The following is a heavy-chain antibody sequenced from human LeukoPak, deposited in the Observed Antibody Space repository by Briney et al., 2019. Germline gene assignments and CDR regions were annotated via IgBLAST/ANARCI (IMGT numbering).Heavy chain of an antibody. Sequence: GGTLRLSCAASGFTFSSYGMSWVRQAPGKGLEWVSAISGSGGSAYYADSVKGRFTISRDNSKNTLYLQMNSLRAEDTAVYYCAKDTMIVVPAIDYWGQGTLVTVSS. V-gene: IGHV3-23*01. J-gene: IGHJ4*02. D-gene: IGHD3-22*01. CDR3: AKDTMIVVPAIDY. CDR1: GFTFSSYG. CDR2: ISGSGGSA.